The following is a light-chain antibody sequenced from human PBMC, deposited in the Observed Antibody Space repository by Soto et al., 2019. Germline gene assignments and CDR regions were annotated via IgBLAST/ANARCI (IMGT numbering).Light chain of an antibody. V-gene: IGLV2-23*02. CDR2: EVD. Sequence: QSALAQPASVSGSPGQSITISCTGTSSDIGNYNLVSWYQQHPGKAPKLMIYEVDKRPSGLSNRFSGSKSANTASLTISGLQAEDEADYYCFSYVDGHTFVFGTGTKLTVL. J-gene: IGLJ1*01. CDR1: SSDIGNYNL. CDR3: FSYVDGHTFV.